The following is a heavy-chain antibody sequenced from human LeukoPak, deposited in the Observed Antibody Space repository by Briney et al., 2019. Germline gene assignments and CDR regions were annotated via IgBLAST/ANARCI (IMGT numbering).Heavy chain of an antibody. V-gene: IGHV3-48*03. J-gene: IGHJ4*02. CDR1: GFTLSRYE. CDR2: ILSSGDNI. CDR3: VRELKLLFDS. Sequence: GGSLRLSCAASGFTLSRYEMNWVRQAPGKGLEWVSYILSSGDNIYYADSVKGRFTISRDNAKNSLYLQMNSLRAEDTAVYYCVRELKLLFDSWGQGTLVTVSS.